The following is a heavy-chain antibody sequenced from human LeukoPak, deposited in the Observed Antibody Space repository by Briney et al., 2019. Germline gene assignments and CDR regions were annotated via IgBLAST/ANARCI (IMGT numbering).Heavy chain of an antibody. V-gene: IGHV3-30*18. J-gene: IGHJ4*02. CDR2: ISYDGSNK. CDR1: GFTFSSYG. CDR3: AKGRCIYDRSSYDY. Sequence: GGSLRLSCAASGFTFSSYGMHWVRQAPGKGLEWVAVISYDGSNKYYADSVKGRFTISRDNSKNTLCLQMNSLRAEDTAVYYCAKGRCIYDRSSYDYWGQGTLVTVSS. D-gene: IGHD2-8*01.